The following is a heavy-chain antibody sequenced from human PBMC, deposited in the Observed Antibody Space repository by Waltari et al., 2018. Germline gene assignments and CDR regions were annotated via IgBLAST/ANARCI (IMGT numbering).Heavy chain of an antibody. CDR1: GGTFTRHA. Sequence: QVQLVQSGAEVKNPGSSVQVSSKASGGTFTRHATAWVRQAPGQGREGVGGIIPIFGTANYAQKFQGRVTITADESTSTAYMELSSLRSEDTAVYYCARDGLAVAGGRGFDYWGQGTLVTVSS. CDR2: IIPIFGTA. J-gene: IGHJ4*02. V-gene: IGHV1-69*01. CDR3: ARDGLAVAGGRGFDY. D-gene: IGHD6-19*01.